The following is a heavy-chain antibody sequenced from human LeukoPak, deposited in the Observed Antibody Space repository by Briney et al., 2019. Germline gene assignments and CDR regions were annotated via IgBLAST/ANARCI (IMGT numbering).Heavy chain of an antibody. D-gene: IGHD1-1*01. Sequence: GGSLRLSCAASGFPIIGFWMHWVRQVPGEGLVWVARMNSAGTTINYADSVKGRFTISRDNVRNTLHLQMTNLSLEDTAVYFCIREVQVRASASLGLWGRGTLVTVS. CDR3: IREVQVRASASLGL. CDR2: MNSAGTTI. V-gene: IGHV3-74*01. J-gene: IGHJ4*01. CDR1: GFPIIGFW.